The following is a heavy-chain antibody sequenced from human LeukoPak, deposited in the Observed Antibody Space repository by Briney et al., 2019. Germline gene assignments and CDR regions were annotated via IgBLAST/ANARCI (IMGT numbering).Heavy chain of an antibody. CDR3: ARDLPDVLRYFDWLPTFFDP. V-gene: IGHV4-39*07. Sequence: SETLSLTCTVSGGSISSSSYYWGWIRQPPGKGLEWIGSIYYSGSTYYNPSLKSRVTISVDTSKNQFSLKLSSVTAADTAVYYCARDLPDVLRYFDWLPTFFDPWGQGTLVTVSS. CDR1: GGSISSSSYY. CDR2: IYYSGST. D-gene: IGHD3-9*01. J-gene: IGHJ5*02.